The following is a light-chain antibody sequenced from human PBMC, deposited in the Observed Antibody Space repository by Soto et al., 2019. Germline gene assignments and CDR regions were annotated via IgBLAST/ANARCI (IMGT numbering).Light chain of an antibody. V-gene: IGKV3-15*01. Sequence: EIVMTQSPPTLSMSPGERATLSCRASQRLSSSLAWYQQKVGQAPRLLIYGASTRANGIPARFSGSESGTEFTLTISSLQSEDVAFYYCQQYRNSPVTFGGGTKVEI. CDR1: QRLSSS. J-gene: IGKJ4*01. CDR2: GAS. CDR3: QQYRNSPVT.